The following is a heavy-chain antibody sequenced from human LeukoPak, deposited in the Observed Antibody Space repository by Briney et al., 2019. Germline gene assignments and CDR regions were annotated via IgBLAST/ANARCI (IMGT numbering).Heavy chain of an antibody. J-gene: IGHJ5*02. V-gene: IGHV3-30*03. CDR3: ARDWIAVFDP. Sequence: GGSLRLPCAASGFTFSSYGMHWVRQAPGKGLEWVAVISYDGSNKYYADSVKGRFTISRDNSKNTLYLQMNSLRAEDTAVYYCARDWIAVFDPWGQGTLVTVSS. CDR1: GFTFSSYG. CDR2: ISYDGSNK. D-gene: IGHD6-19*01.